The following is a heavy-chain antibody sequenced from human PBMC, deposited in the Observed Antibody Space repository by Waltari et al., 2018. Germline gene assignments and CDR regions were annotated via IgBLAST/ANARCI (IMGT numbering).Heavy chain of an antibody. V-gene: IGHV4-31*03. CDR3: ARGTHGDYVGEYYYYYYMDV. CDR2: IYYSGST. CDR1: GGSISSGGYY. D-gene: IGHD4-17*01. J-gene: IGHJ6*03. Sequence: QVQLQESGPGLVKPSQTLSLTCTVSGGSISSGGYYWSWIRQHPGKGLEWIGYIYYSGSTYYNPSLKSRVTISVDTSKNQFSLKLSSVTAADTAVYYCARGTHGDYVGEYYYYYYMDVWGKGTTVTVSS.